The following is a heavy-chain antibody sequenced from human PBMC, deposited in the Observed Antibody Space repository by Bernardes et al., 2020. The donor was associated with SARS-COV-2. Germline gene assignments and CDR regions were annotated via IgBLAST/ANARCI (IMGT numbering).Heavy chain of an antibody. D-gene: IGHD4-17*01. Sequence: SETLSLTCSVSGGSSSSGYYYWSWIRQHPGKGLEWIGYIYYSGSTYYNPSLRSRVTMSIDTSKNQFSLKVSSVTDADTAVYYCARGPNDYGTPTAYFDYWGQGTLVTVSS. CDR1: GGSSSSGYYY. CDR3: ARGPNDYGTPTAYFDY. J-gene: IGHJ4*02. V-gene: IGHV4-31*03. CDR2: IYYSGST.